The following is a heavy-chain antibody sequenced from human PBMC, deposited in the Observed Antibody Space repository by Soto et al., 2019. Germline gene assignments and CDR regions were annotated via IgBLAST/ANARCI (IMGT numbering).Heavy chain of an antibody. D-gene: IGHD6-19*01. CDR1: GFTFSSYW. CDR3: SSSGWLDAFDI. Sequence: EVQLVESGGGLVQPGGSLRLSCASSGFTFSSYWMHWVRQAPGKGLVWVSRINSDGSSTSYADSLKGRFTISRDNAKKKLYLQMNRRRAEGTAVFYCSSSGWLDAFDIWGQGTMVTVSS. CDR2: INSDGSST. V-gene: IGHV3-74*01. J-gene: IGHJ3*02.